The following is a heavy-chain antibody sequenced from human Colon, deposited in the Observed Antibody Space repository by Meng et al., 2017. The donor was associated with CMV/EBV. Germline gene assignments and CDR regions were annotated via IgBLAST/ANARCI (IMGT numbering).Heavy chain of an antibody. CDR3: ARHYDASWFGY. V-gene: IGHV5-51*01. Sequence: GESLKISCKTSGYTFATHWIGWVRQLPGKDLEWMGMIHCGDSRTIYSPLFQGQVTISADKSLNTAYLQSNSLQASDTAMYYCARHYDASWFGYWGQGTLVTVSS. J-gene: IGHJ4*02. D-gene: IGHD2-2*01. CDR1: GYTFATHW. CDR2: IHCGDSRT.